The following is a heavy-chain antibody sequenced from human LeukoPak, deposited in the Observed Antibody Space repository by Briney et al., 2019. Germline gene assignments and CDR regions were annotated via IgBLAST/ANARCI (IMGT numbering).Heavy chain of an antibody. D-gene: IGHD6-19*01. CDR2: INHSGST. CDR3: ARAGVAGFDY. CDR1: GGSFSGYY. V-gene: IGHV4-34*01. Sequence: PSETLSLTCAVYGGSFSGYYWSWIRQPPGKGLEWIGEINHSGSTNYNPSLKSRVTISVDTSKNQFSLKLSSVTAADTAVYYCARAGVAGFDYWGQGTPVTVSS. J-gene: IGHJ4*02.